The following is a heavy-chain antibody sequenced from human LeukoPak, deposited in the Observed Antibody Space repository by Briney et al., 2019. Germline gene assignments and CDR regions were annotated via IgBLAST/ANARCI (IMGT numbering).Heavy chain of an antibody. Sequence: GGSLRLSCAASGFTFSSYWMRWVRQAPGKGLEWVANIKQDGREKYYVDSVKGRFTISRDNAKNSLYLQMNSLRAEDTAVYYCARLAYYGSGSYYISAFDYWGQGTLVTVSS. D-gene: IGHD3-10*01. V-gene: IGHV3-7*01. CDR1: GFTFSSYW. J-gene: IGHJ4*02. CDR2: IKQDGREK. CDR3: ARLAYYGSGSYYISAFDY.